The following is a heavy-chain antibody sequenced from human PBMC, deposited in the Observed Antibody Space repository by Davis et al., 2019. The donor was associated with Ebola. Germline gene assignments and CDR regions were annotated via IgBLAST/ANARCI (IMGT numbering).Heavy chain of an antibody. CDR2: IYHSGST. D-gene: IGHD3-22*01. Sequence: PSETLSLTCAVSGGSISSGGYSWSWIRQPPGKGLEWIGYIYHSGSTNYNPSLKSRVTISVDTSKNQFSLKLSSVTAADTAVYYCATAGDSSGYYFDYWGQGTLVTVSS. CDR3: ATAGDSSGYYFDY. J-gene: IGHJ4*02. V-gene: IGHV4-30-2*02. CDR1: GGSISSGGYS.